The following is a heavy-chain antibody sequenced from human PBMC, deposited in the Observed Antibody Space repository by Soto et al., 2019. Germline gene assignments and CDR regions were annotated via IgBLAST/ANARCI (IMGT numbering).Heavy chain of an antibody. V-gene: IGHV1-69*08. CDR2: IIPILGIA. CDR1: GGTFSTYT. D-gene: IGHD4-17*01. CDR3: TRDSPHDYGGPG. J-gene: IGHJ4*02. Sequence: QVQLVQSGAGVKKPGSSVRVSCTASGGTFSTYTITWVRQAPGQGLEWMGRIIPILGIANYAQKFQGRVTITADKSTNTAYMDLSSLRSEDTAMYYCTRDSPHDYGGPGWGKGTLVTVS.